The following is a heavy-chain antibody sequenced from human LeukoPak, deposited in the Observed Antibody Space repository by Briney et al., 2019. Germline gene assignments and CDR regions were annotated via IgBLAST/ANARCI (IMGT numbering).Heavy chain of an antibody. CDR3: ARGTSGDYDRFDP. Sequence: SETLSLTCTVSGGSISSGDYYWSWIRQPPGKGLEWIGYIYYSGSTYYNPSLKSRVTISVDTPKNQFSLKLSSVTAADTAVYYCARGTSGDYDRFDPWGQGTLVTVSS. J-gene: IGHJ5*02. CDR2: IYYSGST. V-gene: IGHV4-30-4*01. D-gene: IGHD3-9*01. CDR1: GGSISSGDYY.